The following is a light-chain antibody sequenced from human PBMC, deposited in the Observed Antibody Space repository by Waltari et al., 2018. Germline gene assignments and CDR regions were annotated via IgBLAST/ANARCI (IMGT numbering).Light chain of an antibody. CDR3: SSQSSNNVVL. V-gene: IGLV2-14*03. CDR2: DVS. Sequence: QSALTQPASVSGSPGQSITISCTGTSSAVGSYNTARWYQDHPGQGPKVMIYDVSNRPSGVSARFSGSKSGNTASLTISGLQAEDEADYYCSSQSSNNVVLFGGGTKLTVL. J-gene: IGLJ2*01. CDR1: SSAVGSYNT.